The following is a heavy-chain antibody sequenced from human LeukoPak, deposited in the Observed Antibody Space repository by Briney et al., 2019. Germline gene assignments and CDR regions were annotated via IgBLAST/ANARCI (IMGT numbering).Heavy chain of an antibody. CDR3: AKPDY. CDR1: GFTFSSYA. V-gene: IGHV3-23*01. Sequence: GGSLRLSCAASGFTFSSYAMSWVRQAPGKGLVWVSRMNSDGTTTNYADSVKGRFTISRDNAKNTLYLQMNSLRAEDTAVYYCAKPDYWGQGTLVTVSS. J-gene: IGHJ4*02. CDR2: MNSDGTTT.